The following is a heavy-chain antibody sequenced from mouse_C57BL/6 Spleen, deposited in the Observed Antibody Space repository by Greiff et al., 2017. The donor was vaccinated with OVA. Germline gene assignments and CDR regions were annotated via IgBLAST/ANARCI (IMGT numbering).Heavy chain of an antibody. CDR3: ARGRYDYDEAYWYFDV. V-gene: IGHV1-76*01. CDR1: GYTFTDYY. D-gene: IGHD2-4*01. J-gene: IGHJ1*03. Sequence: QVQLQQSGAELVRPGASVKLSCKASGYTFTDYYINWVKQRPGQGLEWIARIYPGSGNTYYNEKFKGKATLTAEKSSSTAYMQLSSLTSEDSAVYFCARGRYDYDEAYWYFDVWGTGTTVTVSS. CDR2: IYPGSGNT.